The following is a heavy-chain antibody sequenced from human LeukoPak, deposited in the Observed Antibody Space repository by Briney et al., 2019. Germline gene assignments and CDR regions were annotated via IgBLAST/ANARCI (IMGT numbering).Heavy chain of an antibody. V-gene: IGHV4-38-2*01. J-gene: IGHJ4*02. CDR3: ARSRRIVVATQVTPEGGSGY. Sequence: NPSETLSLTCAVSGYSISSGYYWGWIRQPPGKGLEWIGSIYHSGSTYYNPSLKSRVTISVDTSKNQFSLKLSSVTAADTAVYYCARSRRIVVATQVTPEGGSGYWGQGTLVTVSS. CDR2: IYHSGST. CDR1: GYSISSGYY. D-gene: IGHD3-22*01.